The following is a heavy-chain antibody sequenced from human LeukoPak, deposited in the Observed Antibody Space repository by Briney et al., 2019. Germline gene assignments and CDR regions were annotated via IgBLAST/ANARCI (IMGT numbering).Heavy chain of an antibody. V-gene: IGHV3-48*01. J-gene: IGHJ3*02. D-gene: IGHD6-25*01. CDR3: ARDAAYAFDI. CDR2: IRSSSSTI. CDR1: GLTFSSYS. Sequence: GGSRRLSCAVSGLTFSSYSMNWVRQAPGKGLEWISYIRSSSSTIYYADSVKGRFTISSDNAKNSLYLQMDSLRADDTAVYYCARDAAYAFDIWGQGTLVTVSS.